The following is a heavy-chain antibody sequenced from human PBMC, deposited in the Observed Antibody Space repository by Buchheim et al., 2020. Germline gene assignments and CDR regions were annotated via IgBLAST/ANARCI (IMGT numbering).Heavy chain of an antibody. CDR1: GFTFSSYG. CDR2: IWYDGSNK. Sequence: QVQLVESGGGVVQPGRSLRLSCAASGFTFSSYGMHWVRQAPGKGLEWVAVIWYDGSNKYYADSVKGRFTISRDNSKNTLYLQMNSLRAEDTAVYYCAREVAYYGSAEYYFDYWGQGTL. J-gene: IGHJ4*02. V-gene: IGHV3-33*01. CDR3: AREVAYYGSAEYYFDY. D-gene: IGHD3-10*01.